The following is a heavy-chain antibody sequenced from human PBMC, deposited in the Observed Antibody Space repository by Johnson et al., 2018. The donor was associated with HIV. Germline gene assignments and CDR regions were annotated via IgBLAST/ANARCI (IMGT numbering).Heavy chain of an antibody. CDR1: GFTFSSYA. CDR2: ISYDGSNK. CDR3: ARVHPAVAGNDAFDI. J-gene: IGHJ3*02. V-gene: IGHV3-30-3*01. Sequence: QMQLVESGGGVVQPGRSLRLSCAASGFTFSSYAMHWVRQAPGNGLEWVAVISYDGSNKYYADSVKGRFTISRDNSKNTLYLQMNSLRAEDTAGYYCARVHPAVAGNDAFDIWGQGTMVTVSS. D-gene: IGHD6-19*01.